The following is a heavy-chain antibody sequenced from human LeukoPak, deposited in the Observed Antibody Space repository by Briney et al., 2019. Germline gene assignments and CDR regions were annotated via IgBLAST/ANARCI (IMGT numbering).Heavy chain of an antibody. J-gene: IGHJ3*01. V-gene: IGHV3-7*04. Sequence: QPGGSLRLSCAASGFTFSTYWMAWARQFPGKRLEWVANIKYDGIEKYHVDSVKGRFTISRDNAKNSLYLQMNSLRSEDTAVYYCARDTVVVPQGDAFDLWGQGTMVTVSS. CDR1: GFTFSTYW. D-gene: IGHD2-2*01. CDR2: IKYDGIEK. CDR3: ARDTVVVPQGDAFDL.